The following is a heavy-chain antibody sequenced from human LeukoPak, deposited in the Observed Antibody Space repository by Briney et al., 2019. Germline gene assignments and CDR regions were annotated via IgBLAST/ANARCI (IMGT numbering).Heavy chain of an antibody. J-gene: IGHJ4*02. D-gene: IGHD3-16*01. V-gene: IGHV4-4*07. Sequence: TPSETLSLTCTVSGGSISSYYWTWTRQPAGKGLEWIGRIYSSGSTNFNPSLKSRVTMSVDMSKNQFSLRLSSVTAADTAVYYCAREELWPYYFEYWGQGTLVIVSS. CDR3: AREELWPYYFEY. CDR2: IYSSGST. CDR1: GGSISSYY.